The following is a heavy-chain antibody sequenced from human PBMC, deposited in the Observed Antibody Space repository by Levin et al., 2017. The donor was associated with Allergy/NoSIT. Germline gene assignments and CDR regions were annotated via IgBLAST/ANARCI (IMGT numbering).Heavy chain of an antibody. CDR2: ISGSGGST. Sequence: GGSLRLSCAASGFTFSSYAMSWVRQAPGKGLEWVSAISGSGGSTYYADSVKGRFTISRDNSKNTLYLQMNSLRAEDTAVYYCAKDRGSRGGELLIGFYDYWGQGTLVTVSS. CDR1: GFTFSSYA. V-gene: IGHV3-23*01. J-gene: IGHJ4*02. CDR3: AKDRGSRGGELLIGFYDY. D-gene: IGHD1-26*01.